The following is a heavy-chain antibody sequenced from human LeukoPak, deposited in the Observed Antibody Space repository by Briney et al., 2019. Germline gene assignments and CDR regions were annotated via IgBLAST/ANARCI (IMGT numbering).Heavy chain of an antibody. CDR2: ISGSGGST. CDR1: GFTFSSYA. J-gene: IGHJ4*02. Sequence: GGSLRLSCAASGFTFSSYAMSWVRQAPGKGLEWVSAISGSGGSTYYADSVKGRFTISRDNSKNTLYLQMNSLRAEDTAVYYCARESSYGEKPDYYFDYWGQGTLVTVSS. D-gene: IGHD4-17*01. V-gene: IGHV3-23*01. CDR3: ARESSYGEKPDYYFDY.